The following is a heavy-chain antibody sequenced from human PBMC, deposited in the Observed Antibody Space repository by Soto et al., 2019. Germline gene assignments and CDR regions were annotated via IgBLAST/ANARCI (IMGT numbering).Heavy chain of an antibody. J-gene: IGHJ2*01. CDR3: AKDPAYCSSTTCYTYWYFDL. CDR1: GFTFRTYA. CDR2: ITSGGTI. V-gene: IGHV3-23*01. D-gene: IGHD2-2*02. Sequence: EVQLLESGGGLVQSGGSLRLSCAASGFTFRTYAMGWVRQAPGKGLEWVSAITSGGTIYSADSVKGRFTISRENSKTTLYLQMNSLRAEDTALYYCAKDPAYCSSTTCYTYWYFDLWGRGTLVTVSS.